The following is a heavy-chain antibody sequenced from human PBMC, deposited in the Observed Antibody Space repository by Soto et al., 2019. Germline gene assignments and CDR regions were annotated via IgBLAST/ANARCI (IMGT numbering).Heavy chain of an antibody. CDR2: IKPDESEK. V-gene: IGHV3-7*01. CDR1: VFTFSDSW. J-gene: IGHJ5*02. CDR3: VRAGSTYAS. Sequence: VGSLRLSCTASVFTFSDSWMTCVRHSPGKGLEWVARIKPDESEKKYADSVKGRFSISRDNAKNSMYLQMDSLRGEDTAVYYCVRAGSTYASLGQGTLDNVSS. D-gene: IGHD4-4*01.